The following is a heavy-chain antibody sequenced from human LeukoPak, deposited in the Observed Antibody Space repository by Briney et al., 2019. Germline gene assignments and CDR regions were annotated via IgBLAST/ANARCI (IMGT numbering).Heavy chain of an antibody. Sequence: ASVKVSCKASGYTFTTYPINWVRQAPGQGLEWMGWIDTNTGSPTYAQGLTGRFVFSLDTSVSTASLQINSLKAEDTALYYCVRGIDTTGYSNYWGQGTLVTVSS. D-gene: IGHD3-22*01. V-gene: IGHV7-4-1*02. CDR3: VRGIDTTGYSNY. CDR1: GYTFTTYP. CDR2: IDTNTGSP. J-gene: IGHJ4*02.